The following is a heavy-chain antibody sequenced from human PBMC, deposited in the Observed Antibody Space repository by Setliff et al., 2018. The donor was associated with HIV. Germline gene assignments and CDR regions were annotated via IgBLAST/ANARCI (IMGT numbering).Heavy chain of an antibody. J-gene: IGHJ6*04. V-gene: IGHV1-69*13. CDR1: GGSFSSFA. CDR2: IIPIFGKV. D-gene: IGHD6-19*01. Sequence: GASVKVSCKASGGSFSSFAFSWIRQAPGQGLEWMGGIIPIFGKVEYAQRFQDRVKITADESTSTAYMEMSSLTSEDTAIYYCARSDSCWPHYQYHHTNVWGKGTTVTVSS. CDR3: ARSDSCWPHYQYHHTNV.